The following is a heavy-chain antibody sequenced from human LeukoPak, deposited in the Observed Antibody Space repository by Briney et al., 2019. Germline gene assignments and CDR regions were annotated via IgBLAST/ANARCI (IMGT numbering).Heavy chain of an antibody. J-gene: IGHJ6*03. D-gene: IGHD2-21*02. CDR2: IYYSGST. Sequence: SETLSLTCTVSGGSISSHYWSWIRQPPGKGLEWIGYIYYSGSTNYHPSLKSRVTISVDTSRNQFSLKLSSVTAADTAVYYCARFMVVTAIPYYYYYMDVWGKGTTVTVSS. V-gene: IGHV4-59*11. CDR1: GGSISSHY. CDR3: ARFMVVTAIPYYYYYMDV.